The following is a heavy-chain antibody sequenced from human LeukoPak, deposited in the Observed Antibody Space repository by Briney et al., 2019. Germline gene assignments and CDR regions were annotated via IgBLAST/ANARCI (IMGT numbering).Heavy chain of an antibody. CDR3: ATDGGYCSGGSCYTFGY. D-gene: IGHD2-15*01. J-gene: IGHJ4*02. V-gene: IGHV1-3*01. Sequence: ASVKVSCKASGYTFTSYAMHWVRQAPGQRLEWMGWINAGNGNTKYSQKFQGRVTITRDTSASTAYMELSSLRSEDTAVYYCATDGGYCSGGSCYTFGYWGQGTLVTVSS. CDR1: GYTFTSYA. CDR2: INAGNGNT.